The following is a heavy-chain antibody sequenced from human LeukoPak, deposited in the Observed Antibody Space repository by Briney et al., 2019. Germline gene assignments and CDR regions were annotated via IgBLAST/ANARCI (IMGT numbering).Heavy chain of an antibody. D-gene: IGHD6-13*01. V-gene: IGHV1-2*02. J-gene: IGHJ3*02. Sequence: ASVKVSCKASGYTFTGYYMHWVRQAPGQGLEWTGWINPNSGGTNCAQKFQGRVTMTRDTSISTAYMELSRLRSDDTAVYYCARASIAAAGMIGAAFDIWGQGTMVTVSS. CDR1: GYTFTGYY. CDR3: ARASIAAAGMIGAAFDI. CDR2: INPNSGGT.